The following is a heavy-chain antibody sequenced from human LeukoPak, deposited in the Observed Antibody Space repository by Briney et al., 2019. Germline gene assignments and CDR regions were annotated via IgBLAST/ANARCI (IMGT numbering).Heavy chain of an antibody. D-gene: IGHD5-12*01. V-gene: IGHV1-69*13. J-gene: IGHJ4*02. CDR2: IIPIFGTA. CDR3: ARGAYSGYDSPDY. CDR1: GGTFSSYA. Sequence: GASVKVSCKASGGTFSSYAISWVRQAPGQGLEWMGGIIPIFGTANYAQKFQGRVTITADESTSTAYMELSSLRSEDTAVYYCARGAYSGYDSPDYWGQGTLVTVSS.